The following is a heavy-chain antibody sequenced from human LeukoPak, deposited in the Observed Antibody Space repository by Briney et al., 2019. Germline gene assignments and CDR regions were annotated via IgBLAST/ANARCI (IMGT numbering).Heavy chain of an antibody. CDR2: IYYSGST. J-gene: IGHJ3*02. CDR1: GGSISSYY. D-gene: IGHD6-13*01. CDR3: ARRYSSSWFDAFDI. V-gene: IGHV4-59*08. Sequence: SETLSLTCTVSGGSISSYYWSWIRQPPGKGLEWIGYIYYSGSTNYNPSLKSRVTISVDTSKNQFSLKLSSATAADTAVYYCARRYSSSWFDAFDIWGQGTMVTVSS.